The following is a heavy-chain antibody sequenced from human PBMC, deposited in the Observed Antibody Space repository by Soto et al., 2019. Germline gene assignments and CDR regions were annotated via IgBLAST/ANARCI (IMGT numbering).Heavy chain of an antibody. J-gene: IGHJ5*02. D-gene: IGHD3-3*01. V-gene: IGHV1-24*01. CDR1: GYTLTELS. CDR3: ATVPHLRFLEWLLDP. CDR2: FDPEDGET. Sequence: ASVKVSCKVSGYTLTELSMHWVRQAPGKGLEWMGGFDPEDGETIYAQKFQCRVTMTEDTSTDTAYMELSSLRSEDTAVYYCATVPHLRFLEWLLDPWGQGTLVTVSS.